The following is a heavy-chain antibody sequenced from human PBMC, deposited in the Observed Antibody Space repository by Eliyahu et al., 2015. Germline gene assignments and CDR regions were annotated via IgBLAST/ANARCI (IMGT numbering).Heavy chain of an antibody. Sequence: QVQLVESGGGVVQPGRSLRLSCAAXGFTFXSXGXPWXRQXPGKGLEWVAVIWYDGSNKYYADSVKGRFTISRDNSKNTLYLQMNSLRAEDTAVYYCARGVAARLLVKKAGFDYWGQGTLVTVSS. CDR3: ARGVAARLLVKKAGFDY. V-gene: IGHV3-33*01. CDR2: IWYDGSNK. J-gene: IGHJ4*02. D-gene: IGHD6-6*01. CDR1: GFTFXSXG.